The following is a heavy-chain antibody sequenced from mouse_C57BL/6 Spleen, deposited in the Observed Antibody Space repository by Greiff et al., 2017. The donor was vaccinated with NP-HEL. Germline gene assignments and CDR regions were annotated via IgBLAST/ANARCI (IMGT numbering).Heavy chain of an antibody. CDR2: IYPGDGDT. CDR3: ARDYYAMDY. CDR1: GYAFSSYW. J-gene: IGHJ4*01. V-gene: IGHV1-80*01. Sequence: VQLQQSGAELVKPGASVKISCKASGYAFSSYWMNSVKQRPGKGLEWIGQIYPGDGDTNYNGKFKGKATLTADKSSSTAYMQLSSLTSEDSAVYFCARDYYAMDYWGQGTSVTVSS.